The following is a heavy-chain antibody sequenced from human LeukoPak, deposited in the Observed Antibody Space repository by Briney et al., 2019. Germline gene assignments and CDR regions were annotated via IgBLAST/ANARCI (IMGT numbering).Heavy chain of an antibody. CDR2: IIPILGIA. CDR3: ARDRVVAATDFYYYYGMDV. J-gene: IGHJ6*02. Sequence: GSSVKVPCKASGGTFSSYAISWVRQAPGQGLEWMGRIIPILGIANYAQKFQGRVTITADKSTSTAYMELSSLRSEDTAVYYCARDRVVAATDFYYYYGMDVWGQGTTVTVSS. D-gene: IGHD2-15*01. CDR1: GGTFSSYA. V-gene: IGHV1-69*04.